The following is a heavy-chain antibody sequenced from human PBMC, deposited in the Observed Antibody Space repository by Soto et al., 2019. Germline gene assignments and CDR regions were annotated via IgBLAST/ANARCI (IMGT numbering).Heavy chain of an antibody. J-gene: IGHJ4*02. CDR3: ERRDYIGSYHFDH. CDR2: ISDSGNT. Sequence: SETLSLTCTVSGDSLSSRSHHWGWIRQAPGRGLEWIGTISDSGNTYSNSSLRGRVTISVDPAKNQFTLRLTAVTAADTAVYYCERRDYIGSYHFDHWGQGALVTVSS. CDR1: GDSLSSRSHH. D-gene: IGHD1-26*01. V-gene: IGHV4-39*01.